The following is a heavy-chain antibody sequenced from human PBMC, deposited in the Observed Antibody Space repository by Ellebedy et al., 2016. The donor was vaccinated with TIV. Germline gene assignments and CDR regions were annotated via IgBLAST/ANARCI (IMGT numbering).Heavy chain of an antibody. J-gene: IGHJ4*02. Sequence: GESLKISCAASGFTFSSYSMNWVRQAPGKGLEWVSSISSSSSYIYYADSVKGRFTISRDDSKNTLYLQMNSLKTEDTAVYYCTTAQWLLWYFDYWGQGTLVTVSS. V-gene: IGHV3-21*03. CDR2: ISSSSSYI. CDR3: TTAQWLLWYFDY. CDR1: GFTFSSYS. D-gene: IGHD5-12*01.